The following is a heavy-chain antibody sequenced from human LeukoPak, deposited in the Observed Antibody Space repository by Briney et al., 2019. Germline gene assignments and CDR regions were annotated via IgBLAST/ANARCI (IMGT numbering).Heavy chain of an antibody. CDR1: GFTFSSYA. Sequence: GGTLRLSCAASGFTFSSYAMSWVRQAPGKGLEWVSAISGSGGSTYYADSVKGRFTISRDNSKNTLYLQMNSLRAEDTAVYYCATSQTTVYEFDYWGQGTLVTVSS. V-gene: IGHV3-23*01. J-gene: IGHJ4*02. CDR2: ISGSGGST. CDR3: ATSQTTVYEFDY. D-gene: IGHD4-17*01.